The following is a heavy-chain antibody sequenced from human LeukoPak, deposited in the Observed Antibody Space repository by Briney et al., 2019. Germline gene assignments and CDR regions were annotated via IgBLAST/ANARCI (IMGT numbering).Heavy chain of an antibody. V-gene: IGHV3-7*01. Sequence: GGSLRLSCAASGFTFSSYWMSWVRQAPGKGLEWVANIKQDGSEKYYEDSVKGRFTISRDNAKNSLYLQMNSLRAEDTAVYYCARGDAAMVTFDYYYYGMDVWGQGTTVTVSS. J-gene: IGHJ6*02. CDR3: ARGDAAMVTFDYYYYGMDV. CDR2: IKQDGSEK. D-gene: IGHD5-18*01. CDR1: GFTFSSYW.